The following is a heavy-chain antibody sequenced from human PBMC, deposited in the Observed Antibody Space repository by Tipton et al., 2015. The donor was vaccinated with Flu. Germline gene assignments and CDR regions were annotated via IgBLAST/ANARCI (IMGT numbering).Heavy chain of an antibody. J-gene: IGHJ6*03. Sequence: SLRLSCAASGFTFSSYWVSWVRQAPGKGLEWVANIKQDGSEKYYVDSVKGRFTISRDNAKNSLYLQMNSLRAEDTAVYYCARVMRGFGRRDYYYYMDVWGKGTTVTVSS. V-gene: IGHV3-7*01. CDR1: GFTFSSYW. CDR3: ARVMRGFGRRDYYYYMDV. D-gene: IGHD3-10*01. CDR2: IKQDGSEK.